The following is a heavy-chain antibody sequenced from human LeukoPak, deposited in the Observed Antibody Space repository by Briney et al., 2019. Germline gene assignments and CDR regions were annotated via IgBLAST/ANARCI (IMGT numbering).Heavy chain of an antibody. D-gene: IGHD3-22*01. J-gene: IGHJ4*02. CDR3: ARGSTYYYDSSGYYLFAN. V-gene: IGHV1-46*01. CDR2: VNPSGGST. CDR1: GYTFTSYY. Sequence: ASVKVSFKASGYTFTSYYMHWVRQAPGQGLEWMGIVNPSGGSTSYAQKFQGRVTMTRDTSTSTVYMELSSLRSEDTAVYYCARGSTYYYDSSGYYLFANWGQGTLVTVSS.